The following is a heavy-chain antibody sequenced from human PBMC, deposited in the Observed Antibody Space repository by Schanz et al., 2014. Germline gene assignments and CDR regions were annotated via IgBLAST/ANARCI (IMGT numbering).Heavy chain of an antibody. CDR2: ILGLASTT. V-gene: IGHV3-23*04. Sequence: EVQLVESGGGLVQPGGSLRLSCTASGFTFSSYSMNWVRQAPGKGLEWVSAILGLASTTYYADSVKGRFTISRDNSKNLLYLQMNSLRAEDTAVYYCAKGRFGELSAFDIWGQGTMVTVSS. D-gene: IGHD3-10*01. CDR1: GFTFSSYS. J-gene: IGHJ3*02. CDR3: AKGRFGELSAFDI.